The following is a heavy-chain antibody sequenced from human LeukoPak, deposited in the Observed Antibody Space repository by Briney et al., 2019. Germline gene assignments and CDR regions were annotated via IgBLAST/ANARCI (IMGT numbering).Heavy chain of an antibody. V-gene: IGHV1-69*05. CDR1: GGTFSSYA. CDR3: ARYGDFGFDY. D-gene: IGHD4-17*01. CDR2: IIPIFGTA. J-gene: IGHJ4*02. Sequence: SVKVSCKASGGTFSSYAISWVRQAPGQGLEWMGRIIPIFGTANYAQKFQGRVTITTDESTSTAYMELSSMRSEDTAVYYCARYGDFGFDYWGQGTLVTVSS.